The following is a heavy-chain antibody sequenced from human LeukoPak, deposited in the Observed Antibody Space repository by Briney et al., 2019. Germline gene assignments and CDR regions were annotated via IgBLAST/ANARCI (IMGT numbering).Heavy chain of an antibody. CDR2: IWYDGSNK. CDR1: GFTFSSYG. CDR3: ARDSSSWCYFDY. Sequence: GGSLRLSCAASGFTFSSYGMHWVRQAPGKGLEWVAVIWYDGSNKYYADSVKGRFTISRDNSKNTLYLQMNSLRAEDTAVYYCARDSSSWCYFDYWGQGTLVTVSS. J-gene: IGHJ4*02. D-gene: IGHD6-13*01. V-gene: IGHV3-33*01.